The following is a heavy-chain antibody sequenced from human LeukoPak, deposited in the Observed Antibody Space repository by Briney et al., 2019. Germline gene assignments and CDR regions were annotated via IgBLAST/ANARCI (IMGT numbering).Heavy chain of an antibody. CDR1: GFTFSSYE. D-gene: IGHD3-10*01. Sequence: PGGSLRLSCAASGFTFSSYEMNWVRQAPGKGLEWVSYISSSGTTIYYADSVKGRFTIPRDNAKNSLYLQMNSLRVEDTAVYYCARDYYGSGSWGQGTLVTVSS. CDR3: ARDYYGSGS. V-gene: IGHV3-48*03. CDR2: ISSSGTTI. J-gene: IGHJ4*02.